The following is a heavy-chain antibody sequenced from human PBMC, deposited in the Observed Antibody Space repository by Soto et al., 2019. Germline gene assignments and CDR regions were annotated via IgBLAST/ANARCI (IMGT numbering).Heavy chain of an antibody. CDR2: MNPNSGNT. CDR1: GYTFTSYD. J-gene: IGHJ4*02. CDR3: GGVGVDSPPYYFDY. Sequence: QVQLVQSGAEVKKPGASVKVSCKASGYTFTSYDINWVRQATGQGLEWMGWMNPNSGNTGYAQKFQGRVTMTRNTSISTGYMELGSLRSEDTAVYDWGGVGVDSPPYYFDYWGQGTLVTVSS. V-gene: IGHV1-8*01. D-gene: IGHD3-16*01.